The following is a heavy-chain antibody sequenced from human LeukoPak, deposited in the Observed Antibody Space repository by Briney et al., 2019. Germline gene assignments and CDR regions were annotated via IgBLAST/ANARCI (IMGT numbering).Heavy chain of an antibody. CDR1: GFTFSSYG. CDR3: ARGLRGDPFDY. V-gene: IGHV3-23*01. CDR2: ISGSGGST. Sequence: GGSLRLSCAASGFTFSSYGMSWVRQAPGKGLEWVSAISGSGGSTYYADSVKGRFTISRDNSKNTLYLQMNSLRAEDTAVYYCARGLRGDPFDYWGQGTLVTVSS. J-gene: IGHJ4*02. D-gene: IGHD2-21*02.